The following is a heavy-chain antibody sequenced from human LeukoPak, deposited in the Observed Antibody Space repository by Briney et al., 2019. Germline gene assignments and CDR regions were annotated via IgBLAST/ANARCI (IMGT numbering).Heavy chain of an antibody. D-gene: IGHD4-11*01. J-gene: IGHJ4*02. CDR1: GFTFSDYA. V-gene: IGHV3-23*01. Sequence: GGSLRLSCAASGFTFSDYAMTWVRQAPGKGLEWVSALSGRSTRTYYAESVKGRFTISRDDSNNTLFLQMNSLRVEDTAVYYCAKAPQRLQTGPAGDCWGQGTLVTVSS. CDR2: LSGRSTRT. CDR3: AKAPQRLQTGPAGDC.